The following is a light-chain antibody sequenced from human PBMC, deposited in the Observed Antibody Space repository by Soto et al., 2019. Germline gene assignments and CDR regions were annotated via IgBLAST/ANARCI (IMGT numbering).Light chain of an antibody. J-gene: IGKJ5*01. CDR2: GAS. V-gene: IGKV3-20*01. CDR1: HSVSSNY. CDR3: QHFGGTTFT. Sequence: IVLTQSPGTLSLSRGERATLSCRASHSVSSNYLAWYQQKPGQAPRLLIYGASSRATGIPDRFSGGGSGTHFTLTISRLEPGDFAVYYCQHFGGTTFTFGQGTGLEIK.